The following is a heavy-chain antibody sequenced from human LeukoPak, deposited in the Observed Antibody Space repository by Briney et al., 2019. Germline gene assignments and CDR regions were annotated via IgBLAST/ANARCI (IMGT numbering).Heavy chain of an antibody. Sequence: PSETLSLTCAVSGGSISSNKWWIWVRQSPEKGLEWIGEIYHDGSTNYNPSLKSRVTISMDKSKNQLSLKLNFVTAADTAVYYCARDRGGYTYSHDYWGQGTLVTVSS. J-gene: IGHJ4*02. CDR2: IYHDGST. D-gene: IGHD5-18*01. V-gene: IGHV4-4*02. CDR1: GGSISSNKW. CDR3: ARDRGGYTYSHDY.